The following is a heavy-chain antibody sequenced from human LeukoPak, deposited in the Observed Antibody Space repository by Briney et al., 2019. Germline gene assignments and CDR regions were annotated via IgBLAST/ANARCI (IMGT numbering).Heavy chain of an antibody. D-gene: IGHD2-2*01. CDR3: AKDQCSSTSCYIFDP. CDR1: GVTFSGYS. CDR2: IRYDGSNK. V-gene: IGHV3-30*02. Sequence: GGSLRLSCAASGVTFSGYSMNWVRQAPGKGLEWVAFIRYDGSNKYYADSVKGRFTISRDNSKNTLYLQMNSLRVEDTAVYYCAKDQCSSTSCYIFDPWGQGTLVTVSS. J-gene: IGHJ5*02.